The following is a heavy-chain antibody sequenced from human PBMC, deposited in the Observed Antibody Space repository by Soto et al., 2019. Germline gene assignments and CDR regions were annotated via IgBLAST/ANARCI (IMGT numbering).Heavy chain of an antibody. D-gene: IGHD6-6*01. CDR1: GFTFSSYG. Sequence: QVQLVESGGGVVQPGRSLRLSCAASGFTFSSYGMHWVRQAPGKGLEWVADISYDGSNKYYADSVKGRFTISRDNSKNTLYLQMNSLRAEDTDVYYCAKDVAALDYYYYDGMDVLGQGTTVTVSS. CDR3: AKDVAALDYYYYDGMDV. J-gene: IGHJ6*02. CDR2: ISYDGSNK. V-gene: IGHV3-30*18.